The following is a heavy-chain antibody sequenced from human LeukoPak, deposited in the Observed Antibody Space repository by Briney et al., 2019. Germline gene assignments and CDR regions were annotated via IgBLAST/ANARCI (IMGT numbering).Heavy chain of an antibody. CDR2: ISMSSTHI. V-gene: IGHV3-21*01. Sequence: PGGSLRLSCAASGFTFSSYSMNWVRPAPGKGLAWVSSISMSSTHIWDADSVKGRLTISRDNAKNSLYLQMNSLRAEDTAVYYCAREAYCGGDCLKTLDYWGQGALVTVSS. CDR1: GFTFSSYS. CDR3: AREAYCGGDCLKTLDY. J-gene: IGHJ4*02. D-gene: IGHD2-21*02.